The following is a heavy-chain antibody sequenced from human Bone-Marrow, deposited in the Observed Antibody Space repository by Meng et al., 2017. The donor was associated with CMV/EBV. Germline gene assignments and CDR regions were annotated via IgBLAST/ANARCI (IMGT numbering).Heavy chain of an antibody. D-gene: IGHD7-27*01. V-gene: IGHV3-21*01. CDR2: ISSSSSYI. CDR3: ATDRTGRFDY. CDR1: GLTFRTYS. J-gene: IGHJ4*02. Sequence: GESLKISCEASGLTFRTYSMKWVRQAPGKGLEWVSSISSSSSYIYYADSAKGRFTISRDNAKNSLYLQMNSLRAEDTAVYYCATDRTGRFDYWGQGTLVTVSS.